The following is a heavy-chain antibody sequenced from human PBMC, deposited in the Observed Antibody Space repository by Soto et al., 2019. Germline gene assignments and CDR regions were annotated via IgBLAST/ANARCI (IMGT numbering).Heavy chain of an antibody. V-gene: IGHV4-34*01. D-gene: IGHD3-3*01. CDR1: GGSFSGYY. Sequence: PSETLSLTCAVYGGSFSGYYWSWIRQPPGKGLEWIGEINHSGSTNFNPSLKSRVTISVDTSKNQFSLKLSSVTAADTAVYYCSSSSYYDFWSGYFRVYAFDIWGQGTMVTVSS. J-gene: IGHJ3*02. CDR2: INHSGST. CDR3: SSSSYYDFWSGYFRVYAFDI.